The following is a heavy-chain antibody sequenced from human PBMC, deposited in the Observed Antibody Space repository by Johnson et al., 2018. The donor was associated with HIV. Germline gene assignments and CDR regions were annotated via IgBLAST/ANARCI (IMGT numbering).Heavy chain of an antibody. CDR1: GFTFRSYA. CDR3: ARGSRYTYYNDDAHLLQAFDI. Sequence: QVQLVESGGGVVQPGRSLRLSCAASGFTFRSYAMHWVRQAPGKGLEWVAVISYDGSNKYYADSVKGRFTISRDNSKNTLYLEMNTLRAEDTAVYYCARGSRYTYYNDDAHLLQAFDIWGQGTVVTVSS. D-gene: IGHD3-22*01. J-gene: IGHJ3*02. V-gene: IGHV3-30*04. CDR2: ISYDGSNK.